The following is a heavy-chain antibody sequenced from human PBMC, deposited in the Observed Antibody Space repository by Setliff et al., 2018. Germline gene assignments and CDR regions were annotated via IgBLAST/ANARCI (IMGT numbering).Heavy chain of an antibody. V-gene: IGHV1-2*02. CDR3: ARDTLALKDITLFDY. Sequence: ASVKVSCKASGFSFSDYLMNWMRQTPDQRLEWMGRINLNTGNIFYAQEFQGRVTLTRDASISTAYIELTGLRYDDTAIYYCARDTLALKDITLFDYWGQGTLVTVSS. CDR2: INLNTGNI. J-gene: IGHJ4*02. CDR1: GFSFSDYL. D-gene: IGHD5-12*01.